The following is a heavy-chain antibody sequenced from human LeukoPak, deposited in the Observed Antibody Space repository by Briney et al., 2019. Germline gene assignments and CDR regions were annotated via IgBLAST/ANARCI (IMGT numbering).Heavy chain of an antibody. D-gene: IGHD2/OR15-2a*01. V-gene: IGHV3-7*01. J-gene: IGHJ4*02. CDR1: GFTFSSYW. CDR2: IKQDGSEK. Sequence: GGSLRLSCAASGFTFSSYWMSWVRQAPGKGLEWVANIKQDGSEKYYVDSVKGRFTISRDNAKNSLYLQMSSLRADDTAVYYCARERTTIVSGTTIGAYWGQGTLVTVSS. CDR3: ARERTTIVSGTTIGAY.